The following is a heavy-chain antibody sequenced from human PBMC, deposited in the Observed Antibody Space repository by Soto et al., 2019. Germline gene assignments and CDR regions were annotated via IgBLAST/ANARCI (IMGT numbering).Heavy chain of an antibody. Sequence: QVQLVESGGGLVKPGGSLRLSCAAYGFTFSDYYMSLIRQAPGKGLEWVSYISSSGSTIYYADSVKGRFTISRDNAKNSLYLQMNSRRAADTAVYYCASQGREYEYIWGSYRPGSAFDIWVQGTMVTVSS. CDR1: GFTFSDYY. CDR3: ASQGREYEYIWGSYRPGSAFDI. CDR2: ISSSGSTI. J-gene: IGHJ3*02. V-gene: IGHV3-11*01. D-gene: IGHD3-16*02.